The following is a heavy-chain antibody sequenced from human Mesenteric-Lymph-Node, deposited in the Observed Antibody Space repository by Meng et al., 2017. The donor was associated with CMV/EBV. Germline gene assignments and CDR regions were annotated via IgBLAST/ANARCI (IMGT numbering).Heavy chain of an antibody. CDR2: INPNSGGT. J-gene: IGHJ1*01. V-gene: IGHV1-2*04. CDR3: ARDYSLSGYYPTYFQH. Sequence: SGYTFTSYDINWVRQATGQGLEWMGWINPNSGGTNYAQKFQGWVTMTRDTSISTAYMELSRLRSDDTAVYYCARDYSLSGYYPTYFQHWGQGTLVTVSS. CDR1: GYTFTSYD. D-gene: IGHD3-22*01.